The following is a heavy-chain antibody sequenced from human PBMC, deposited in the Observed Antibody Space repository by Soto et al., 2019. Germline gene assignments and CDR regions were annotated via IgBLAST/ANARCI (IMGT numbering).Heavy chain of an antibody. D-gene: IGHD4-17*01. Sequence: QVQLVQSGAEVKKPGSSVKVSCKASGGTFSSYAISWVRQAPGQGLEWMGGIIPIFGTANYAQKFQGRVTLAADKARSTAYMELSTLNSEDTAVYYCAGERRTTVTTFVFDIWGKGPMVTPSP. J-gene: IGHJ3*02. CDR2: IIPIFGTA. CDR1: GGTFSSYA. CDR3: AGERRTTVTTFVFDI. V-gene: IGHV1-69*06.